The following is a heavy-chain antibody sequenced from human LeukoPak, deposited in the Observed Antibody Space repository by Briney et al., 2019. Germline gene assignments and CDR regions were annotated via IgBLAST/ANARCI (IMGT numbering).Heavy chain of an antibody. Sequence: SETLSLTCTVSGGSISSYYWSWIRQPAGKGLEWIGRIYTSGSTNYNPSLKSRVTISVDKSKNQFPLTPSSVPAAHTAVYYCAREMVVAATGGFDYWGQGTLVTVSS. J-gene: IGHJ4*02. V-gene: IGHV4-4*07. CDR2: IYTSGST. CDR3: AREMVVAATGGFDY. D-gene: IGHD2-15*01. CDR1: GGSISSYY.